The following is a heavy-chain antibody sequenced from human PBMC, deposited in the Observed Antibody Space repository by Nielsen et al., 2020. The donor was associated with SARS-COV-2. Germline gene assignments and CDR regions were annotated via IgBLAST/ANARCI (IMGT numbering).Heavy chain of an antibody. CDR1: GFTFSSYS. D-gene: IGHD6-13*01. J-gene: IGHJ2*01. CDR2: ISSSSSYI. V-gene: IGHV3-21*01. CDR3: ARDLAAAGIYDYYWYFDL. Sequence: GESLKISCAASGFTFSSYSMNWVRQAPGKGLEWVSSISSSSSYIYYADSVKGRFTISRDNAKNSLYLQMNSLRAEDTAVYYCARDLAAAGIYDYYWYFDLWGRGTLVTVSS.